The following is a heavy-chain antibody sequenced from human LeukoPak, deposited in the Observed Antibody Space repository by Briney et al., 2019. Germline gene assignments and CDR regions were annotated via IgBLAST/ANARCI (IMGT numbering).Heavy chain of an antibody. J-gene: IGHJ4*02. V-gene: IGHV1-8*01. Sequence: GASVKVSCKASGYTFTSYDINWVRQATGQGLEWMGWMNPNSGNTGYAQKFQGRVTMTRNTSISTAYMELSSLRSEDTAVYYCARGVTTRGYFDYWGQGTLVTVSS. D-gene: IGHD4-11*01. CDR3: ARGVTTRGYFDY. CDR2: MNPNSGNT. CDR1: GYTFTSYD.